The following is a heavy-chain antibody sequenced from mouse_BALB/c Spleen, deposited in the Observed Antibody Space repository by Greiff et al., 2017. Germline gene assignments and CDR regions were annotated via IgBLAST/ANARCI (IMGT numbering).Heavy chain of an antibody. CDR1: GFTFSGFE. CDR3: ARSGATGTWFDY. D-gene: IGHD3-1*01. V-gene: IGHV5-17*02. CDR2: ISSGSSTI. J-gene: IGHJ3*01. Sequence: EVQVVESGGGLVQPGGSRKLSCAASGFTFSGFEMHWVRQAPEKGLEWVAYISSGSSTIYYANTVKGRFTISRDKPKNTLFLQMTSLRSEDTAMYYCARSGATGTWFDYWGQGTLVTVSA.